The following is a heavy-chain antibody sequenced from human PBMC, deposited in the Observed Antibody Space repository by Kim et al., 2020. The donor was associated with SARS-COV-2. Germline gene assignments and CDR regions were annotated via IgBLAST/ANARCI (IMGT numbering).Heavy chain of an antibody. Sequence: GGSLRLSCTASGFTFGDYAMGWVRQAPGKGLEWVGFIRSKAYGGTTEYAASVKGRFTISRDDSKSIAYLQMNSLKTEDTAVYYCARGRHIVVVTDTRNYYYGVDLWGQGTTVTVSS. CDR3: ARGRHIVVVTDTRNYYYGVDL. CDR2: IRSKAYGGTT. V-gene: IGHV3-49*04. CDR1: GFTFGDYA. D-gene: IGHD2-21*02. J-gene: IGHJ6*02.